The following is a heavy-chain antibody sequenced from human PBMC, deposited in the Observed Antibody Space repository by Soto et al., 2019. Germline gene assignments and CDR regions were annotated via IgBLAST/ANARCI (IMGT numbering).Heavy chain of an antibody. J-gene: IGHJ4*02. D-gene: IGHD6-19*01. V-gene: IGHV3-23*01. CDR1: GFTFSSYA. CDR3: AKDPQYSSGWYAYFDY. CDR2: ISGSGGST. Sequence: GGSLRLSCAASGFTFSSYAMSWVRQAPGKGLEWVSAISGSGGSTYYADSVKGRFTISRDNSKNTLYLQMNSLRAEDTAVYYCAKDPQYSSGWYAYFDYWGQGTLVTVSS.